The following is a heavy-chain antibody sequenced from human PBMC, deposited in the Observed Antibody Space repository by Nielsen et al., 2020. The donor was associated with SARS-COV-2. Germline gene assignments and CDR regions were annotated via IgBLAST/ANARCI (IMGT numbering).Heavy chain of an antibody. CDR2: IWYDGSNK. Sequence: GGSLRLSCAASGFTFSSYGMHWVRQAPGKGLEWVAVIWYDGSNKYYADSVKGRFTISRDNSKNTLYLQMNSLRAEDTAVYYCASTYSSGWYASFDIWGQGTLVTVSS. D-gene: IGHD6-19*01. CDR1: GFTFSSYG. V-gene: IGHV3-33*08. J-gene: IGHJ4*02. CDR3: ASTYSSGWYASFDI.